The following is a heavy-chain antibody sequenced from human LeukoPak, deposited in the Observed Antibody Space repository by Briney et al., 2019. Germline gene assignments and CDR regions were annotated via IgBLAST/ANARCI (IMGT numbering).Heavy chain of an antibody. D-gene: IGHD6-13*01. CDR1: GDSVSRNGAA. CDR2: TYYRAKCYN. V-gene: IGHV6-1*01. CDR3: ARGIAAAAANLDF. J-gene: IGHJ4*02. Sequence: SQTLSLTCALSGDSVSRNGAAWNWIRQSPSRGLEWLGRTYYRAKCYNDYAVSVKSRMTINPDTSKNQFSLQLNSVTHEDTAVYYCARGIAAAAANLDFWGQGTLVTVSS.